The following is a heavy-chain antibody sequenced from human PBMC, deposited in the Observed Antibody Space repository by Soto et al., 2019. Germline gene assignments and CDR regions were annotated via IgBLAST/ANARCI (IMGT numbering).Heavy chain of an antibody. CDR2: INPNSGGT. CDR1: GYTFTGYY. V-gene: IGHV1-2*04. J-gene: IGHJ4*02. Sequence: ASVKVSCKASGYTFTGYYMHWVRQAPGQGLEWMGWINPNSGGTNYAQKFQGWVTMTRDTSISTAYMELSSLRSEDTAVYYCARTFGGPRTNYDFWSGYYPSFDYWGQGTLVTVSS. D-gene: IGHD3-3*01. CDR3: ARTFGGPRTNYDFWSGYYPSFDY.